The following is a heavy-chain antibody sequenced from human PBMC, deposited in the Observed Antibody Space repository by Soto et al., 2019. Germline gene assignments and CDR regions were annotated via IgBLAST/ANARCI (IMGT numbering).Heavy chain of an antibody. D-gene: IGHD4-17*01. J-gene: IGHJ6*02. V-gene: IGHV3-49*04. CDR3: TAYGDYDYYYYGMDV. CDR2: IRSKAYGGTT. Sequence: GGSLRLSCTASGFTFGDYAMSWVRQAPGKGLEWVGFIRSKAYGGTTEYAASVKGRFTISRDDSKSIAYLQMNSLKTEDTAVYYCTAYGDYDYYYYGMDVWGQGTTVTVSS. CDR1: GFTFGDYA.